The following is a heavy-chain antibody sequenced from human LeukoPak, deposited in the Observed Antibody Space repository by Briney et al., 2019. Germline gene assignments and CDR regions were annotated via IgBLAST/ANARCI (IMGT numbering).Heavy chain of an antibody. CDR2: ISSSSSYI. Sequence: GGSLRLSCAASGFTFSSHRMNWVRQAPGKGLEWVSSISSSSSYIYYADSVKGRFTISRDNAKNSLYLQMNSLRAEDTAVYYCARDRIGEYYFDYWGQGTLVTVSS. CDR3: ARDRIGEYYFDY. D-gene: IGHD3-10*01. V-gene: IGHV3-21*01. CDR1: GFTFSSHR. J-gene: IGHJ4*02.